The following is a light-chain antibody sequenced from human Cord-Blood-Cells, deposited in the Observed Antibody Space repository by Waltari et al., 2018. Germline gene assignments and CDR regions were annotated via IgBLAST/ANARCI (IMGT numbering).Light chain of an antibody. V-gene: IGKV1-5*03. Sequence: DIQMNQSPSTLSASVGDRVTITCRASQSISSWLAWYQQKPGKAPKILIYKASSLESGVPSRFSGSGSGTEFTLTISSLQPDDFATYYFQQYNSYSTFGQGTKLEIK. J-gene: IGKJ2*01. CDR2: KAS. CDR3: QQYNSYST. CDR1: QSISSW.